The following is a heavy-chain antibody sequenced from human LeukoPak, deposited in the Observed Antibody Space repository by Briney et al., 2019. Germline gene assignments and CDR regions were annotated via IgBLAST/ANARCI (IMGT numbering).Heavy chain of an antibody. V-gene: IGHV3-23*01. CDR2: ISGSGDST. CDR3: AQAVYCSGGGCYGAPDY. Sequence: GGSLRHSFAASGFTFRTYAMTWVRQAPGKGLEWVSAISGSGDSTYYADSVRGRFPISRDNSKNTLYLQMNSLRAEDTAVYYCAQAVYCSGGGCYGAPDYWGQGTLVTVSS. CDR1: GFTFRTYA. D-gene: IGHD2-15*01. J-gene: IGHJ4*02.